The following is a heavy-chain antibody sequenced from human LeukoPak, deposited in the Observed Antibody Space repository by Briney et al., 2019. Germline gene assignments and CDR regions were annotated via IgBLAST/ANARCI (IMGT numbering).Heavy chain of an antibody. CDR2: IKAQYGGGTA. V-gene: IGHV3-15*01. CDR1: GLVFRDAW. J-gene: IGHJ3*02. Sequence: GGSLRLSCTASGLVFRDAWMTWVRQGPGKGLDWVGRIKAQYGGGTAHYAASVKGRFTISRDDSTNTLFLEMNSLRVEDTAVYYCTTGYCTSVKCFADAFETWGQGTRVTVS. D-gene: IGHD2-8*01. CDR3: TTGYCTSVKCFADAFET.